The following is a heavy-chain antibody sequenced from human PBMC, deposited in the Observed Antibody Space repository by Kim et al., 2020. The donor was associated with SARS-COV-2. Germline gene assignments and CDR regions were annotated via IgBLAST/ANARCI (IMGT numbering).Heavy chain of an antibody. V-gene: IGHV4-34*01. CDR3: ARGKFVDTAMEGFFDY. CDR1: GGSFSGYY. Sequence: SETLSLTCAVYGGSFSGYYWSCIRQPPGKGLEWIGEINHSGSTNYNPSLKSRVTISVDTSKNQFSLKLSSVTAADTAVYYCARGKFVDTAMEGFFDYWGQGTLVTVSS. J-gene: IGHJ4*02. CDR2: INHSGST. D-gene: IGHD5-18*01.